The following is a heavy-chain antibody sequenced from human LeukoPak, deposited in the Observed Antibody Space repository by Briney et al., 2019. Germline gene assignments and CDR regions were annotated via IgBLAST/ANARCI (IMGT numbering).Heavy chain of an antibody. CDR2: INPTNGVT. CDR3: VRIYYGPDY. Sequence: GASVTVSFKASGYTFTAHYIHWVRQAPGQGLEWMGWINPTNGVTNYAQKFQGRVTMARDTSITTAYMELSRLRSGDTAVYYCVRIYYGPDYWGQGTLVTVSS. D-gene: IGHD4-17*01. V-gene: IGHV1-2*02. CDR1: GYTFTAHY. J-gene: IGHJ4*02.